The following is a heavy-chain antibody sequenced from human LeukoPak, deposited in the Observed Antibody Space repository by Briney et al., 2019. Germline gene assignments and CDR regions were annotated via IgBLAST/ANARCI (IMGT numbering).Heavy chain of an antibody. CDR1: GYTFTSHD. CDR2: MNPNSGKT. CDR3: ARGDYCSSTSCSNWFDP. J-gene: IGHJ5*02. V-gene: IGHV1-8*01. D-gene: IGHD2-2*01. Sequence: ASVKVSCKASGYTFTSHDINWVRQATGQGLEWMGWMNPNSGKTGYAQKFQGRLTMTRNTSISTAYMELSSLGSEETAVYYCARGDYCSSTSCSNWFDPWGQGTLVTVSS.